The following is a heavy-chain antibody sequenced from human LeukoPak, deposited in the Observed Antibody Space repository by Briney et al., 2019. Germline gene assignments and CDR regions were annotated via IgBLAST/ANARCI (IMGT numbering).Heavy chain of an antibody. CDR2: INPSSGGT. CDR1: GYTFSGYY. D-gene: IGHD3-22*01. CDR3: ARAGRAGDYDDGDLGSAY. V-gene: IGHV1-2*02. Sequence: WASVKVFCTASGYTFSGYYMHWVRQAPGQGLEWVGCINPSSGGTNYAQKFQGRVTMTRDTSISTAYMELSSLRSDDTAVYYCARAGRAGDYDDGDLGSAYWGQGTLVTVSS. J-gene: IGHJ4*02.